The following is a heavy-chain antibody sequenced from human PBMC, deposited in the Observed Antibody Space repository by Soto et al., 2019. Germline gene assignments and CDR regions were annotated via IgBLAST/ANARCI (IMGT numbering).Heavy chain of an antibody. CDR3: AKDHRD. J-gene: IGHJ4*02. Sequence: EVQLLESGGGLVQPGGSLRLSCAGSGFTFSNYGMSWVRQAPGKGLEWVSAISGSGGTTYYADSVRGRFTISRDNSKNALYLQMNSLRAEDTALYYCAKDHRDWGQGILVTVSS. CDR1: GFTFSNYG. V-gene: IGHV3-23*01. CDR2: ISGSGGTT.